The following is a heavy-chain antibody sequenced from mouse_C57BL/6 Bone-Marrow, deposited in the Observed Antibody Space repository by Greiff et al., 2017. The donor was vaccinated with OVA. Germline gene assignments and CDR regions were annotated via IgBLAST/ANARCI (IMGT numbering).Heavy chain of an antibody. Sequence: VQLQQSGAELVRPGPSVKMSCKASGYTFTNYWIGWAKQRPGHGLEWIGDIYPGGGYTNYNEKFKGKATLTADKSSSTAYMQFSSLTSEDSAIYYCARSGYYWYFDVWGTGTTVTVSS. CDR1: GYTFTNYW. V-gene: IGHV1-63*01. CDR3: ARSGYYWYFDV. CDR2: IYPGGGYT. J-gene: IGHJ1*03. D-gene: IGHD3-1*01.